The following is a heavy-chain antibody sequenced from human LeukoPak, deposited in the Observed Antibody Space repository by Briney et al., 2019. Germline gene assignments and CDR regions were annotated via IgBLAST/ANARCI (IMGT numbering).Heavy chain of an antibody. V-gene: IGHV3-7*01. J-gene: IGHJ4*02. CDR1: GFTFSTFW. CDR3: ARGGTFVSDY. D-gene: IGHD1-1*01. Sequence: PGGSLRLSCAASGFTFSTFWMSWVRQAPGKGLEWVANTNQDGSEKYYVGSMKGRFTVSRDNAKNSLYLQMDSLRAEDTAVYYCARGGTFVSDYWGQGTLVTVSS. CDR2: TNQDGSEK.